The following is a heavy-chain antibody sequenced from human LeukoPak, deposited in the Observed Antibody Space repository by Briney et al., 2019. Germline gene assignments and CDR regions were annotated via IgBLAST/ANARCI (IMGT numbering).Heavy chain of an antibody. D-gene: IGHD6-19*01. J-gene: IGHJ4*02. CDR2: INYNGDNK. CDR1: GFTFSIYT. Sequence: GGSLRLSCAASGFTFSIYTMNWVRQAPGKGLEWVSIINYNGDNKYYADSVQGRFTISRDNSKNTVYPQMNSLRAEDTAIYYCAKDGHCPGALCPTQIAVAGYNDNWGQGTLVTVSS. V-gene: IGHV3-23*01. CDR3: AKDGHCPGALCPTQIAVAGYNDN.